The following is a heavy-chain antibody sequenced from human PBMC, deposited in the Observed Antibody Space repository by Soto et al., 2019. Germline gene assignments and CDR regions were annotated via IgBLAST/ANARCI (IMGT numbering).Heavy chain of an antibody. CDR3: ARERGSGYEAYFDL. Sequence: QVQLVQSGAEVKKPGSSVKVSCKASGGTFSSYAISWVRQAPGQGLEWMGGIIPIFGTANYAQKFQGRVTXXAXEXXSTAYMELSSLRSEDTAVYYCARERGSGYEAYFDLWGRGTLVTVSS. CDR2: IIPIFGTA. CDR1: GGTFSSYA. D-gene: IGHD5-12*01. V-gene: IGHV1-69*12. J-gene: IGHJ2*01.